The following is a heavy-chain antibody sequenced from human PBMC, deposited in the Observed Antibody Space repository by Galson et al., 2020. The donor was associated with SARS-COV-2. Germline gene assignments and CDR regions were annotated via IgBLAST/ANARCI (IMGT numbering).Heavy chain of an antibody. J-gene: IGHJ4*02. V-gene: IGHV3-30-3*01. CDR3: ARDGDIVVVTATDY. Sequence: LSLTCAASGFTFRSYAMHWVRQAPGKGLEWVAVISYDGSNKYYADSVKGRFTISRDNSKNTLYLQMNSLRAEDTAVYYCARDGDIVVVTATDYWGQGTLVTVSS. CDR2: ISYDGSNK. D-gene: IGHD2-21*02. CDR1: GFTFRSYA.